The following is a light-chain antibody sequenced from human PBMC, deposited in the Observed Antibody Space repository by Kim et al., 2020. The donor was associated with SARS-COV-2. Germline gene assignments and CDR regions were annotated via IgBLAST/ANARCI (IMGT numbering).Light chain of an antibody. V-gene: IGKV3-20*01. Sequence: EIVLTQSPDTLSLSPGERATLSCRASQSVSSSLAWYQQKPGQAHRLIIHAASRRATGIPDRFSGSGSGTDFTLSISRLEHEDVAVYYCRHHGGSVTFGQGTRLEIK. CDR1: QSVSSS. J-gene: IGKJ5*01. CDR2: AAS. CDR3: RHHGGSVT.